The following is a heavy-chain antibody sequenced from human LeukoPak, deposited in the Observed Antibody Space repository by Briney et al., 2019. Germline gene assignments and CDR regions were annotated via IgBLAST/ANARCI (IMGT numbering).Heavy chain of an antibody. V-gene: IGHV1-69*06. CDR3: ARDQWGAAADPINWFDP. CDR2: IIPIFGTA. CDR1: GGTFSSYA. D-gene: IGHD6-13*01. Sequence: GASVKVSCKASGGTFSSYAISWVRQAPGQGLEWMGGIIPIFGTANYAQKFQGRVTITADKSTSTAYMELSSLRSEDTAVYYCARDQWGAAADPINWFDPWGQGTLVTVSS. J-gene: IGHJ5*02.